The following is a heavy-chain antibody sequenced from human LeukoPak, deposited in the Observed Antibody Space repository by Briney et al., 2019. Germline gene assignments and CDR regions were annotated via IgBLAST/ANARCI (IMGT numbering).Heavy chain of an antibody. V-gene: IGHV4-59*08. J-gene: IGHJ4*02. Sequence: SETLSLTCVVSGGSLTDYHWNWIRQSPGKGLEWIGYIYCSGSTNYNPSLKSRVTISVDTSKNQFSLKLSSVTAADTAVYYCARSVRGVSYYFDYWGQGTLVTVSS. CDR1: GGSLTDYH. CDR3: ARSVRGVSYYFDY. CDR2: IYCSGST. D-gene: IGHD3-10*01.